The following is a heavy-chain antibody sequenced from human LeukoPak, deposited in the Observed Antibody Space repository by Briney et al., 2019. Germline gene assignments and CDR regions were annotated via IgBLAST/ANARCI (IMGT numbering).Heavy chain of an antibody. Sequence: SETLSLTCTVSGGSISSYYWSWIRQPPGKGLEWIGYIYYSGSTNYNPSLKSRVTISVDTSKNQFSLKLSSVTAADTAVYYCARDYYGSASFDYWGQGTLVTVSS. J-gene: IGHJ4*02. CDR1: GGSISSYY. CDR3: ARDYYGSASFDY. D-gene: IGHD3-10*01. CDR2: IYYSGST. V-gene: IGHV4-59*12.